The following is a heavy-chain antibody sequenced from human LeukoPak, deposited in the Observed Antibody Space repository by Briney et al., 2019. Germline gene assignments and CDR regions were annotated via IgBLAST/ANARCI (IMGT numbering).Heavy chain of an antibody. Sequence: GGSLRLSCAASGFSLSDHEMNWVRQAPGKGLVWVSRINSDGSSTSYADSVKGRFTISRDNAKNTLYLQMNSLRAEDTAVYYCARGRSSGWYRDAFDIWGQGTMVTVSS. CDR3: ARGRSSGWYRDAFDI. CDR1: GFSLSDHE. CDR2: INSDGSST. D-gene: IGHD6-19*01. V-gene: IGHV3-74*01. J-gene: IGHJ3*02.